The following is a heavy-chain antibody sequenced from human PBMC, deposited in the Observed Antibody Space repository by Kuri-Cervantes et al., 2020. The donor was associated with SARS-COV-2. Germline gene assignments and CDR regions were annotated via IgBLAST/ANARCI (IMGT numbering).Heavy chain of an antibody. V-gene: IGHV3-23*01. CDR2: ISDSGDIT. CDR1: GFTFSSYA. D-gene: IGHD3-16*01. CDR3: TTGGGNIDYFDY. J-gene: IGHJ4*02. Sequence: GGSLRLSCEAFGFTFSSYAMSWVRQAPGKGLEWVSGISDSGDITDHADSVEGRFTISRDNSKNTLYLQMNSLRAEDTAVYYCTTGGGNIDYFDYWGQGTLVTVSS.